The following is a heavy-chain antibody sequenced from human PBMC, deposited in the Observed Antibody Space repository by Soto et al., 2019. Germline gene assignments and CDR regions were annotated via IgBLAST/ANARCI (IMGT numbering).Heavy chain of an antibody. CDR3: ARRRYCGYDCYHKHYYGMDV. D-gene: IGHD2-21*02. CDR2: IIPVLTTT. V-gene: IGHV1-69*08. CDR1: GDTFSSYT. Sequence: QAQLVQSGAEVKMPGSSVKVSCRASGDTFSSYTVNWLRQAPGRGLEWMGRIIPVLTTTDYAQKFRGRVTITADKSSNTVYMELTSLSSDDTAVYYCARRRYCGYDCYHKHYYGMDVWGQGTTVTVAS. J-gene: IGHJ6*02.